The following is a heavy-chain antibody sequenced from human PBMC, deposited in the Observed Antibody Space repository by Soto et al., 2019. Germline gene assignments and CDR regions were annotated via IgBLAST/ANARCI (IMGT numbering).Heavy chain of an antibody. CDR3: VKGPSALIARGWFDP. Sequence: EVQLLESGEGLVQPGGSLRLSCAASGFTFSNYAMHWVRQAPGKGLQWVSAISRGATATYYADSVKGRFTISRDNSKSTLYLQMNSLRAEDTAVYYCVKGPSALIARGWFDPWGQGTLVTVSS. J-gene: IGHJ5*02. V-gene: IGHV3-23*01. CDR2: ISRGATAT. D-gene: IGHD2-15*01. CDR1: GFTFSNYA.